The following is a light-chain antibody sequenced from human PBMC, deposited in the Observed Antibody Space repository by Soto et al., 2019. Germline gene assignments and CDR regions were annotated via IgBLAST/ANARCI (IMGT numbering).Light chain of an antibody. J-gene: IGKJ5*01. Sequence: EIVMTQSPVTLSVSPGERATLSCRASQSVTSRFAWYQQRPGQAPRLLISGASIRATGVPARFSGSGSGTDFTLTISSLQSEDFAVYFCQQYNFWPPTFGQGTRLEI. CDR3: QQYNFWPPT. CDR1: QSVTSR. V-gene: IGKV3-15*01. CDR2: GAS.